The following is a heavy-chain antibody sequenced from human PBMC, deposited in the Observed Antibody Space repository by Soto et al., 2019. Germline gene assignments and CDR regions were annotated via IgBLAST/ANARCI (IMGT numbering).Heavy chain of an antibody. D-gene: IGHD3-10*01. CDR3: ARRAAVRGVIGYFDY. J-gene: IGHJ4*02. CDR1: GYSFTSYW. Sequence: GESLKISCKGSGYSFTSYWIVLVRQIPGKGLEWMGIIYPGDSDTRYSPSFQGQVTISADKSISTAYLQWSSLKASDTAMYYCARRAAVRGVIGYFDYWGQGTLVTVSS. CDR2: IYPGDSDT. V-gene: IGHV5-51*01.